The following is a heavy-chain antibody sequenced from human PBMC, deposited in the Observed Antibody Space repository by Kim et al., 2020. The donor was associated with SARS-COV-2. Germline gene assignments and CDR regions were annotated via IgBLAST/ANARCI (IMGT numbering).Heavy chain of an antibody. J-gene: IGHJ6*02. CDR3: ARIVVGQGYYDFWSGYSDYYYYGMDV. Sequence: GGSLRLSCAASGFTVSSNYMSWVRQAPGKGLEWVSVIYSGGSTYYADSVKGRFTISRDNSKNTLYLQMNSLRAEDTAVYYCARIVVGQGYYDFWSGYSDYYYYGMDVWGQGTTVTVSS. V-gene: IGHV3-53*01. CDR1: GFTVSSNY. CDR2: IYSGGST. D-gene: IGHD3-3*01.